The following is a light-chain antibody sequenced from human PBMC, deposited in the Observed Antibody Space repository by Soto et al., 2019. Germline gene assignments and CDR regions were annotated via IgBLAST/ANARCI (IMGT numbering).Light chain of an antibody. Sequence: DIQMTQSPSTLSGSVGDRVTITCPASQTISSWLDWYQHKPGKAPKLLIYAASTLQSGVPSRFSGSVSGTDFTLTISSLQPDDSATYYCQHYYNYVDAFGQGTKVDIK. CDR1: QTISSW. J-gene: IGKJ1*01. V-gene: IGKV1-5*01. CDR2: AAS. CDR3: QHYYNYVDA.